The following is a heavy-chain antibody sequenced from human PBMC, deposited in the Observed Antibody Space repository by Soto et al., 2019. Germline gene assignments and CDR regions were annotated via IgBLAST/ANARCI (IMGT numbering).Heavy chain of an antibody. CDR1: GFTFSSYA. CDR2: ISGSGGST. V-gene: IGHV3-23*01. CDR3: AKVLDKRYYYYYYGMDV. Sequence: GGSLRLSCAASGFTFSSYAMSWVRQAPGKGLEWVSAISGSGGSTYYADSVKGRFTISRDNSKNTLYLQMNSLRAEDTAVYYCAKVLDKRYYYYYYGMDVWGQGTTVTVSS. J-gene: IGHJ6*02.